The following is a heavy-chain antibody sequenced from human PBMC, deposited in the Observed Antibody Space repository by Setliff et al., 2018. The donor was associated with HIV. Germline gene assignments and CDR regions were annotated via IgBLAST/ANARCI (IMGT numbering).Heavy chain of an antibody. Sequence: PGGSLRLSCAASGFGFSGSAMHWVRQASGKGLEWVGHIRTKANSYATVYAASVKGRFTISGDDAKNTAYLQMSSLKTEDTALYYCIPGGSSSIFFPHWGRGTLVTVSS. D-gene: IGHD2-2*01. CDR3: IPGGSSSIFFPH. CDR2: IRTKANSYAT. J-gene: IGHJ4*02. V-gene: IGHV3-73*01. CDR1: GFGFSGSA.